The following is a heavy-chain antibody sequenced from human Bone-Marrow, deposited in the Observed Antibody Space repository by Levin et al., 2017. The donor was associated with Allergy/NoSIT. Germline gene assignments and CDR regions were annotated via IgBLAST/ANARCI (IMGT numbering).Heavy chain of an antibody. D-gene: IGHD2/OR15-2a*01. Sequence: PGGSLRLSCAVSGFTVSNNFMIWSRQAPGKGLEWVSLIYSGGGVYYADSVKGRFTISRDSSKTTLYLQMNSLRAEDTAVYYCARDRHCISNTCYGAWGQGALVTVSA. CDR3: ARDRHCISNTCYGA. V-gene: IGHV3-53*01. J-gene: IGHJ5*02. CDR2: IYSGGGV. CDR1: GFTVSNNF.